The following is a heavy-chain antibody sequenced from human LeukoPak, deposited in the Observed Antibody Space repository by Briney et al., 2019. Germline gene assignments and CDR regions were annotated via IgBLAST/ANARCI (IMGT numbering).Heavy chain of an antibody. V-gene: IGHV3-7*04. CDR1: GFNFSDSR. CDR2: VNRDGTEK. D-gene: IGHD2-21*01. Sequence: PGGSLRLSCVTSGFNFSDSRMPWVRQAPGKGLQWVANVNRDGTEKHFLDSVEGRFTISRDNAKKSLYLQMSSLRPQDTAVYFCVRGDWYFESWGQGTLVTVSS. CDR3: VRGDWYFES. J-gene: IGHJ4*02.